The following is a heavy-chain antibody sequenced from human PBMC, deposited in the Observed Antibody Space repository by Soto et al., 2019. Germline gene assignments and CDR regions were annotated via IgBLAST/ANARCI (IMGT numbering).Heavy chain of an antibody. D-gene: IGHD5-18*01. CDR1: GGSFSGYY. Sequence: QVQLQQWGAGLLKPSETLSLTCAVYGGSFSGYYWSWIRQPPGKGLEWIGEIDHSGSTNSNPSLKSRVTISVDTSKNQCSLKLSSVTAAETAVYYCARDVDTAMGGDYWGKGTLVTVSS. CDR3: ARDVDTAMGGDY. CDR2: IDHSGST. J-gene: IGHJ4*02. V-gene: IGHV4-34*01.